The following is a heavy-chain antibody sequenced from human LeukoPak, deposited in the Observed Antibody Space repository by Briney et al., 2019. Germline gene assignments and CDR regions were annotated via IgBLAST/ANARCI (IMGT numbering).Heavy chain of an antibody. Sequence: GGSLRLSCAASGFTFSSYWMHWVRHAPGKGLVWVSRINSDGSSTSYADSVKGRFTISRDNAKNTLYLQMNSLRAEDTAVYYCAREGDYVPFDYWGQGTLVTVSS. CDR1: GFTFSSYW. CDR2: INSDGSST. V-gene: IGHV3-74*01. J-gene: IGHJ4*02. D-gene: IGHD4-17*01. CDR3: AREGDYVPFDY.